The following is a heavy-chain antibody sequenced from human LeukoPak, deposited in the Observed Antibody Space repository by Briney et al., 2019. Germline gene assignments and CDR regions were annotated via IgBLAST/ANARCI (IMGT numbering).Heavy chain of an antibody. CDR2: ISYDGSNK. CDR1: GFTFSSYA. CDR3: ARYYYYDSLVAHHRGAFDI. V-gene: IGHV3-30-3*01. D-gene: IGHD3-22*01. J-gene: IGHJ3*02. Sequence: PGRSLRLSCAASGFTFSSYAMHWVRQAPGKGLEWVAVISYDGSNKYYADSVKGRFTISRDNSKNTLYLQMNSLRAEDTAVYYCARYYYYDSLVAHHRGAFDIWGQGTMVTVSS.